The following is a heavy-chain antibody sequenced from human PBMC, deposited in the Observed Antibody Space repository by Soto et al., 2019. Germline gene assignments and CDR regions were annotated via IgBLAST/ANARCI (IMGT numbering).Heavy chain of an antibody. D-gene: IGHD2-15*01. J-gene: IGHJ3*02. V-gene: IGHV1-18*01. CDR1: GYTFTSYG. CDR3: ATDLRYCSGGSCYDDAFDI. Sequence: ASVKVSCKASGYTFTSYGISWVRQAPGQGLEWMGWISAYNGNTNYAQKLQGRVTMTEDTSTDTAYMELSSLRSEDTAVYYCATDLRYCSGGSCYDDAFDIWGQGTMVTVSS. CDR2: ISAYNGNT.